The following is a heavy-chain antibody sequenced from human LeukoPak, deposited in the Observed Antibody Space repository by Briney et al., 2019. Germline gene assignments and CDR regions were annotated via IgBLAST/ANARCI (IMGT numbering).Heavy chain of an antibody. V-gene: IGHV3-48*03. CDR2: ISSSGSTI. CDR3: ARAVEHYCSGSYDFDY. Sequence: SGGSLRLSRAASGFTFSSYEMNWVRQAPGKGLEWVSYISSSGSTIYYADSVKGRFTISRDNAKNSLYLQMNSLRAEDTAVYHCARAVEHYCSGSYDFDYWGQGTLVTVSS. D-gene: IGHD3-10*01. CDR1: GFTFSSYE. J-gene: IGHJ4*02.